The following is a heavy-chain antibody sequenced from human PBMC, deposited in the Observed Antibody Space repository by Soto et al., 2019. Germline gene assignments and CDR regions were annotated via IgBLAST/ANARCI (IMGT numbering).Heavy chain of an antibody. Sequence: QVQRVESGGGVVQPGRSLRLSCAASGFTFSNYPMHWVRQAPGKGLEWVAVISYDGSNKYYADSVKGRFTISRDNSKNTLYLQMNSLRAEDTAVYYCARCLGGFDCDYNYFDYWGQGTLVIVSS. CDR2: ISYDGSNK. CDR3: ARCLGGFDCDYNYFDY. J-gene: IGHJ4*02. CDR1: GFTFSNYP. D-gene: IGHD4-17*01. V-gene: IGHV3-30-3*01.